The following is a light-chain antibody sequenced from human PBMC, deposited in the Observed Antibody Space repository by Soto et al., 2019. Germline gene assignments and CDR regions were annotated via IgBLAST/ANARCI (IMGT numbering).Light chain of an antibody. CDR3: SSYTTSSTLV. CDR1: SSDVGNYNY. Sequence: QSALTQPASVSGSPGQSITISCTGTSSDVGNYNYVSWYQKHPGKVPKLMIYDVNSRPSGVSNRFSDSKSGNTASLTISGLQAEDEADYYCSSYTTSSTLVFGGGTKLTVL. CDR2: DVN. V-gene: IGLV2-14*03. J-gene: IGLJ2*01.